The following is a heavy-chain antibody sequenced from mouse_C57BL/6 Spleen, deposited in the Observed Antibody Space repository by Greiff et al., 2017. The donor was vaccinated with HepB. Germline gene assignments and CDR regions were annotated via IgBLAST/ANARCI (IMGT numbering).Heavy chain of an antibody. J-gene: IGHJ3*01. V-gene: IGHV5-4*01. CDR2: ISDGGSYT. CDR1: GFTFSSYA. Sequence: EVQVVESGGGLVKPGGSLKLSCAASGFTFSSYAMSWVRQTPEKRLEWVATISDGGSYTYYPDNVKGRFTISRDNAKNNLYLQMSHLKSEDTAMYYCAREEDYYGSSSWFAYWGQGTLVTVSA. D-gene: IGHD1-1*01. CDR3: AREEDYYGSSSWFAY.